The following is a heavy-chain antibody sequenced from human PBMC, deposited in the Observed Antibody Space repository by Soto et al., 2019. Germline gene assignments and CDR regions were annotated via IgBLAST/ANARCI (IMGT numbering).Heavy chain of an antibody. Sequence: GSLRLSCAASGFTFSTYTMNWVRQAPGKGLEWISSISSGSSYIYYAGSVKGRFTISRDNAKNSLFLQMNSLRADDTAVYYCARDILSGGAYPDSWGQGTKVTVPS. CDR2: ISSGSSYI. J-gene: IGHJ5*01. D-gene: IGHD3-10*01. CDR3: ARDILSGGAYPDS. CDR1: GFTFSTYT. V-gene: IGHV3-21*01.